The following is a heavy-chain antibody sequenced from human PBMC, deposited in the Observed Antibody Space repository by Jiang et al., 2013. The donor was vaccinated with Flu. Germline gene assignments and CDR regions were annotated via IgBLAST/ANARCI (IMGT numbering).Heavy chain of an antibody. D-gene: IGHD3-22*01. Sequence: VSSISSSSSYIYYADSVKGRFTISRDNAKNSLYLQMNSLRAEDTAVYYCAKVPGHYYDSSGYYFDYWGQGTLVTVSS. V-gene: IGHV3-21*04. J-gene: IGHJ4*02. CDR2: ISSSSSYI. CDR3: AKVPGHYYDSSGYYFDY.